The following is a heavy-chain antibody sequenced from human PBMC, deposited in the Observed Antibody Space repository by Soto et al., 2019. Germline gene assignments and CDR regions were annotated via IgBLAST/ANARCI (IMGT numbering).Heavy chain of an antibody. V-gene: IGHV3-23*01. Sequence: VQLLESGGGLVQPGGSLRLSCAASGFTFSTFAMSWVRQAPGKGLEWVSAMSGSDGRTFYAESVKGRFTISRDNSRNTLSLQMNSLRVADTAIYYCAKESPYCSSSTCRFYYFDNWGQGTLVTVSS. CDR3: AKESPYCSSSTCRFYYFDN. CDR2: MSGSDGRT. D-gene: IGHD2-2*01. J-gene: IGHJ4*02. CDR1: GFTFSTFA.